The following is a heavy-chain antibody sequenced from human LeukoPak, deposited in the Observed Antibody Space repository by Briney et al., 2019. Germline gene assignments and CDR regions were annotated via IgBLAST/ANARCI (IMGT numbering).Heavy chain of an antibody. CDR2: IIPILGIA. Sequence: ASVKVSCKASGYTFTSYGISWVRRAPGQGLEWMGRIIPILGIANYAQKFQGRVTITADKSTSTAYMELSSLRSEDTAVYYCASPPTGWLQPDGMDVWGQGTTVTVSS. J-gene: IGHJ6*02. CDR1: GYTFTSYG. D-gene: IGHD5-24*01. V-gene: IGHV1-69*04. CDR3: ASPPTGWLQPDGMDV.